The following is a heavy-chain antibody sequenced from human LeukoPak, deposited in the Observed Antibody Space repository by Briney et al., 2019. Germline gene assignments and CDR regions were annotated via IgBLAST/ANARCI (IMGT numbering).Heavy chain of an antibody. CDR1: GFTFSSYA. V-gene: IGHV3-23*01. CDR3: AKEADDILTGYPGGYFDY. D-gene: IGHD3-9*01. J-gene: IGHJ4*02. Sequence: GGSLRLSCAASGFTFSSYAMSWVRQAPGKGLEWVSAINGSGGSTYYADSVKGRFTISRDNSKNTLYLQMNSLRAEDTAVYYCAKEADDILTGYPGGYFDYWGQGTLVTVSS. CDR2: INGSGGST.